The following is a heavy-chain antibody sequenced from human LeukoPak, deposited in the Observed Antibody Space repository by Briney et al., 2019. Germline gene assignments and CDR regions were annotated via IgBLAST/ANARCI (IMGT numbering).Heavy chain of an antibody. CDR2: ISSSSSTI. D-gene: IGHD2-15*01. J-gene: IGHJ6*02. CDR1: GFTFSSYS. V-gene: IGHV3-48*01. CDR3: ARDPRDIVVVVAATPVGYYYGMDV. Sequence: GGSLRLSCAASGFTFSSYSMNWVHQAPGKGLEWVSYISSSSSTIYYADSVKGRFTISRDNAKNSLYLQMNSLRAEDTAVYYCARDPRDIVVVVAATPVGYYYGMDVWGQGTTVTVSS.